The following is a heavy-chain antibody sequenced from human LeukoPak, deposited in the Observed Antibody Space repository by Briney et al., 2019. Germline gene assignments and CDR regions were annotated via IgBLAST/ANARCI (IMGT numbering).Heavy chain of an antibody. CDR2: INPNSGGT. CDR3: ARFEGDYVGWFDP. Sequence: ASVKVSCKASGYTFTGYYMHWVRQAPGQGLEWMGWINPNSGGTNYAQKFQGRVTITRDTSASTAYMELSSLRSEDTAVYYCARFEGDYVGWFDPWGQGTLVTVSS. V-gene: IGHV1-2*02. D-gene: IGHD4-23*01. J-gene: IGHJ5*02. CDR1: GYTFTGYY.